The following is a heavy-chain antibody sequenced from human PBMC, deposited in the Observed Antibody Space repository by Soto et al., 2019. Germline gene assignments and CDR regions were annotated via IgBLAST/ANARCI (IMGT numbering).Heavy chain of an antibody. D-gene: IGHD3-22*01. V-gene: IGHV3-74*01. CDR1: GFTFSSYW. CDR3: ARALTYYYDIDY. J-gene: IGHJ4*02. Sequence: EVQLVESGGGLVQPGGSLRLSCAASGFTFSSYWMHWVRQAPGKGLVWVSRINSDGSRTTYADSVKGRFTISRDNAKNMLHLQMNSLRAEDTAVYCCARALTYYYDIDYWGQGTLVTVSS. CDR2: INSDGSRT.